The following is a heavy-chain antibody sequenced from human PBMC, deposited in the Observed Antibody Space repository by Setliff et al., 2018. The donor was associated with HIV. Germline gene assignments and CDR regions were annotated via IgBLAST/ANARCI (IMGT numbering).Heavy chain of an antibody. CDR1: GASISSHNYY. CDR2: IRSSGDT. J-gene: IGHJ4*02. CDR3: TIPASSLAPN. V-gene: IGHV4-39*01. Sequence: SETLSLTCTVSGASISSHNYYWGWTRQSPGKGLEWIASIRSSGDTYYNPSLQSRVIISVDTSNNQISLKLTSVTAADTVVYYCTIPASSLAPNWGRGTQVTVSS.